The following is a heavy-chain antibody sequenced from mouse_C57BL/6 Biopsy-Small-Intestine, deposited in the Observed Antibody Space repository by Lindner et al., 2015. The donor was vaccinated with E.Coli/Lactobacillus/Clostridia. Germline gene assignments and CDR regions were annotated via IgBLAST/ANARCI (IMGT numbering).Heavy chain of an antibody. CDR1: GYTFSTYA. J-gene: IGHJ4*01. CDR2: INPGNGNT. CDR3: ARILAVASYYFDY. Sequence: SVKVSCKASGYTFSTYAIHWVRQAPGQRLEWMGWINPGNGNTKYSQTFQGRVSFTSDTSASTASMELSGLSSEDTAVYYCARILAVASYYFDYWGQGTLVTVSS. D-gene: IGHD2-12*01. V-gene: IGHV1-84*02.